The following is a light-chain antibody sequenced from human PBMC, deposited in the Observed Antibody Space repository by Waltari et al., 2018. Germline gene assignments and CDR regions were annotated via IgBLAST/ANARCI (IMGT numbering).Light chain of an antibody. CDR3: QQYNNWPLT. J-gene: IGKJ4*01. CDR2: GAS. CDR1: RNINNN. Sequence: EVVMTQSPATLSVSPGERATLSCRASRNINNNLAWYHQIPGQAPRLLIYGASTRATGIPARFSGSGSGTEFTLTISSLQSEDFAVYYCQQYNNWPLTFGGGTKVEIK. V-gene: IGKV3-15*01.